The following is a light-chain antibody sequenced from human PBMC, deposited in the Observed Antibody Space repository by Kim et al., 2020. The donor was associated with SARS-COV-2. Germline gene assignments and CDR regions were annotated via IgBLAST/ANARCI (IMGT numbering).Light chain of an antibody. V-gene: IGKV3-20*01. J-gene: IGKJ1*01. CDR1: QSVSSSY. CDR3: QQYGSFWT. CDR2: GAS. Sequence: EIVLTQSPGTLSLSPGERATLSCRASQSVSSSYLAWYQQKPGQAPRHLIYGASSRATGIPDRFSGSGSGTDFTLTISRLEPEDFAVYYCQQYGSFWTFGQGTKVDIK.